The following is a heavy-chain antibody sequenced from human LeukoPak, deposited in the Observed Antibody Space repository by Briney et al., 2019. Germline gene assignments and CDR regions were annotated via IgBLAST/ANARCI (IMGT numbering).Heavy chain of an antibody. CDR1: GGSISSSSYY. J-gene: IGHJ5*02. D-gene: IGHD2-2*01. CDR2: IYYSGST. CDR3: ARHRMDCSSTSCYDGRFDP. V-gene: IGHV4-39*01. Sequence: SETLSLTCTVSGGSISSSSYYWGWIRQPPGKGLEWIGSIYYSGSTYYNPSLKSRVTISVDTSKNQFSLKLSSVTAADTAVYYCARHRMDCSSTSCYDGRFDPWGQGTLVTVSS.